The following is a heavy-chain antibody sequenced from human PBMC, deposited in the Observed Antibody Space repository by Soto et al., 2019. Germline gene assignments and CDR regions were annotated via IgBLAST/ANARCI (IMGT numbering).Heavy chain of an antibody. CDR1: FGDLRRTNYD. CDR2: VDYSGST. J-gene: IGHJ5*02. V-gene: IGHV4-39*02. CDR3: SRLSPEGFYP. Sequence: SETLFLTSTVSFGDLRRTNYDGAWVRHPPGKGVEWIGSVDYSGSTYYNQSLKSRVTISVDTSKNHFSLKLVSVNAADTALYYLSRLSPEGFYPGGQGTLVTVSS.